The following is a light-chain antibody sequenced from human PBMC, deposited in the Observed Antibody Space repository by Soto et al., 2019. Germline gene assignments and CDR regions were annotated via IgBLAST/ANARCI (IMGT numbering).Light chain of an antibody. CDR3: QQHSNSPWT. CDR1: QSVTSNY. CDR2: AIS. V-gene: IGKV3D-20*02. Sequence: ELVLTQSPGTLSLSPGESAALSCRASQSVTSNYLVWYRQKPGQAPRLLIYAISSRAAGIPDRFSGSGSGTDFTLTITRLEPEDSAVYYCQQHSNSPWTFGQGTKVDIK. J-gene: IGKJ1*01.